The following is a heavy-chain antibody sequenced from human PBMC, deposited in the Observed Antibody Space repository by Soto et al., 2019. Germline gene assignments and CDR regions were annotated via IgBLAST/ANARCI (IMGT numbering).Heavy chain of an antibody. CDR1: GGSISSGGYS. J-gene: IGHJ6*02. V-gene: IGHV4-31*11. Sequence: PSETLSLTCAVSGGSISSGGYSWSWIRQHPGKGLEWIGYIYYSGSTYYNPSLKSRVTISVDTSKNQFSLKLSSVTAADTAVYYCARCYYYGMDVWGQGTTVTVSS. CDR2: IYYSGST. CDR3: ARCYYYGMDV.